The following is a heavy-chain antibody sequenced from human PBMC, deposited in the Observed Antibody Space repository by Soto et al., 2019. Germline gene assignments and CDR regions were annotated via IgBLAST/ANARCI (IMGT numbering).Heavy chain of an antibody. CDR3: ARTYYYDSSGGADAFDI. CDR2: INPSGGST. CDR1: GYTFTSYY. V-gene: IGHV1-46*01. Sequence: QVQLVQSGAEVKKPGASVKVSCKASGYTFTSYYMHWVRQAPGQGLEWMGIINPSGGSTSYAQKFQGRVTMTRDTSTSTVYMELSSLRSEDTAVYYCARTYYYDSSGGADAFDIWGQGTMVTVSS. D-gene: IGHD3-22*01. J-gene: IGHJ3*02.